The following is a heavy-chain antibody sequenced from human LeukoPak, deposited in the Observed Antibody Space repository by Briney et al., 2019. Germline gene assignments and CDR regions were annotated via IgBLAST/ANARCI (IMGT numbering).Heavy chain of an antibody. Sequence: KASETLSLTCAVYGGSFSGYYWSWIRQPPGKGLEWIGEINHSGSTNYNPSLKSRVTISINTSKNQFSLKLRSVTAADTAVYYCARTTEAHSWQTRYYSYYMDVWGKGTTVTVSS. V-gene: IGHV4-34*01. CDR2: INHSGST. J-gene: IGHJ6*03. CDR1: GGSFSGYY. CDR3: ARTTEAHSWQTRYYSYYMDV. D-gene: IGHD6-13*01.